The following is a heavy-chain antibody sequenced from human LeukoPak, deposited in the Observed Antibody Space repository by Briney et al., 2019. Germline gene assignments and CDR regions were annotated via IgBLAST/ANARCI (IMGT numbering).Heavy chain of an antibody. Sequence: GGSLRLSCAASGFTFSSYSMNWVRQAPGKGLEWVSSISGSSSYIYDADSVKGRFTISRDNAKNSLYLQMNSLRAEDTAVYYCARGGAFTYFDYWGQGTLVTVSS. D-gene: IGHD3-10*01. CDR3: ARGGAFTYFDY. J-gene: IGHJ4*02. V-gene: IGHV3-21*01. CDR1: GFTFSSYS. CDR2: ISGSSSYI.